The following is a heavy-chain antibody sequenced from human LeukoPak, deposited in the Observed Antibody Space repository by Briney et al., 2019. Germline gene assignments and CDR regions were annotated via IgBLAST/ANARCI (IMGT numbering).Heavy chain of an antibody. Sequence: GGSLRLSCAASGFTVSSNYMSWVRQAPGKGLEWVSVIYSGGSTYYADSVKGRFTISRDNSKNTLYLQMNSLRAEDTAVYYGGREDILTGFAYWGQGTLVTVSS. CDR1: GFTVSSNY. D-gene: IGHD3-9*01. V-gene: IGHV3-53*01. J-gene: IGHJ4*02. CDR3: GREDILTGFAY. CDR2: IYSGGST.